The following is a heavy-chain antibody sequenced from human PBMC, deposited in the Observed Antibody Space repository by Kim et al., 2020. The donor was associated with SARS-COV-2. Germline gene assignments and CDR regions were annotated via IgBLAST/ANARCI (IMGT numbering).Heavy chain of an antibody. D-gene: IGHD4-17*01. J-gene: IGHJ4*02. Sequence: NDAQKFQGWVAMTRDTSISTAYMELSRLRSDDTAVYYCARVDYGGTTFDYWGQGTLVTVSS. V-gene: IGHV1-2*04. CDR3: ARVDYGGTTFDY.